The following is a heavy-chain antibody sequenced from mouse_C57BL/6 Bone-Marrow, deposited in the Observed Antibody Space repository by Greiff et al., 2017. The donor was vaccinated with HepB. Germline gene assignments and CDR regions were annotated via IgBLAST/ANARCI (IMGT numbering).Heavy chain of an antibody. Sequence: QVQLQQSGPGLVAPSQSLSITCTVSGFSLTSYGVHWVRQPPGKGLEWLVVIWSDGSTTYNSALKSRLSISKDNSKSQVFLKMNSLQTDDTAMYYCARHGGDLCDYEGAMDYWGQGTSVTVSS. CDR1: GFSLTSYG. J-gene: IGHJ4*01. CDR2: IWSDGST. D-gene: IGHD2-4*01. CDR3: ARHGGDLCDYEGAMDY. V-gene: IGHV2-6-1*01.